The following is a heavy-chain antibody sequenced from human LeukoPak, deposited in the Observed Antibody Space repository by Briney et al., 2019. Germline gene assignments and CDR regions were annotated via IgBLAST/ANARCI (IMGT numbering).Heavy chain of an antibody. CDR3: ARSALYSTKSDYYFES. CDR1: GYTFTYRY. J-gene: IGHJ4*02. CDR2: ITPYNGNR. Sequence: GASVKVSCKASGYTFTYRYLHWVRQAPGQAFEWMGWITPYNGNRNYAKKFQDRVTITRDTFLSTAHMELSSLRSEDTAMYYCARSALYSTKSDYYFESWGQGTLVTVSS. D-gene: IGHD2-2*01. V-gene: IGHV1-45*02.